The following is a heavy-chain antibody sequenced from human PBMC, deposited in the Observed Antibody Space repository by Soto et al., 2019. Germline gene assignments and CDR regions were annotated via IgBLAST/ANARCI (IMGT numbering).Heavy chain of an antibody. CDR3: ARGKNYDTSGYFGS. D-gene: IGHD3-22*01. J-gene: IGHJ4*02. CDR1: GFAFSRYW. V-gene: IGHV3-74*01. CDR2: INSDGSTI. Sequence: GGSLRLSCAASGFAFSRYWMHWVRQVPGKGLVWVSRINSDGSTITYADSVKGRFTISRDNARNTLYLQMNGLRAEDTALYFCARGKNYDTSGYFGSWGQGTLVTVSS.